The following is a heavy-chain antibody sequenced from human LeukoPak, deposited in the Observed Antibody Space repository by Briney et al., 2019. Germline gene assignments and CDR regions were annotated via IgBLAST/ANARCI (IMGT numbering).Heavy chain of an antibody. CDR3: ARDNQLRYFDWHDAFDI. V-gene: IGHV3-30-3*01. CDR2: ISYDGSNK. D-gene: IGHD3-9*01. CDR1: GFTFSSYA. J-gene: IGHJ3*02. Sequence: GRSLRLSCAASGFTFSSYAMHWVRQAPGKGLEWVAVISYDGSNKYYADSVKGRFTISRDNSKNTLYLQMNSLRAEDTAVYYCARDNQLRYFDWHDAFDIWGQGTMVTVSS.